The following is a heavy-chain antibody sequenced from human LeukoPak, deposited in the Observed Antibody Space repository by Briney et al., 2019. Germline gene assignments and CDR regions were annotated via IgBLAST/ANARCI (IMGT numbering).Heavy chain of an antibody. CDR2: IYYSGNT. CDR3: ARGRSIVGASAYDAVDI. CDR1: DGSISSSSYY. V-gene: IGHV4-39*01. J-gene: IGHJ3*02. D-gene: IGHD1-26*01. Sequence: PSETLSLTCIVSDGSISSSSYYWGWIRQPPGKGLEWIGSIYYSGNTYYNPSLKSRVTMSVGTSKNQFSLKLSSVTAADTAVYYCARGRSIVGASAYDAVDIWGPGTMVTVSS.